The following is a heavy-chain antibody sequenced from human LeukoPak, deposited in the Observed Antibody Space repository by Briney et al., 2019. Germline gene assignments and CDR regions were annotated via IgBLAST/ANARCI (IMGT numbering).Heavy chain of an antibody. CDR3: ARGPSYFQH. Sequence: SQTLSLTCAISGDSVSSNSATWSCIRQSPSRGLEWLGRTYYRSKWYKYYAVSVKGRITINPDTSKNQFSLQLNSVTPEDTAVYYCARGPSYFQHWGQGTLVTVSS. V-gene: IGHV6-1*01. CDR1: GDSVSSNSAT. CDR2: TYYRSKWYK. J-gene: IGHJ1*01.